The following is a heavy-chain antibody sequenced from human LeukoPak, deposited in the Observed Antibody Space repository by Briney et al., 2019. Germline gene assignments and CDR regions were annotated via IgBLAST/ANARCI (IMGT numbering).Heavy chain of an antibody. CDR2: ISHNGSTS. D-gene: IGHD4-17*01. V-gene: IGHV4-30-2*01. Sequence: PSETLSLTCAVSSGSASSGSYSWSWIRQPPGKGLEWIGYISHNGSTSYYNASLKSRVTISVDRSKNQFSLKLNSVTAADTDVYYCARTGGYGGYMHYYGVDVWGQGITVTVSS. CDR3: ARTGGYGGYMHYYGVDV. CDR1: SGSASSGSYS. J-gene: IGHJ6*02.